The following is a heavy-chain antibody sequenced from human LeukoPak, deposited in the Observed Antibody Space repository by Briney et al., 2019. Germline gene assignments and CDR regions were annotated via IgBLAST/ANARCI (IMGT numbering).Heavy chain of an antibody. CDR1: GGSFSGYY. CDR2: IYYTGST. D-gene: IGHD3-10*01. CDR3: ARRFGAPNAFDI. Sequence: SETLSLTCAVYGGSFSGYYWSWIRQPPGKGLEWIGSIYYTGSTYYNPSLKSLVTISVDTSKNQFSLKFSSVTAADTAVYYCARRFGAPNAFDIWGQGTMVTVSS. V-gene: IGHV4-34*01. J-gene: IGHJ3*02.